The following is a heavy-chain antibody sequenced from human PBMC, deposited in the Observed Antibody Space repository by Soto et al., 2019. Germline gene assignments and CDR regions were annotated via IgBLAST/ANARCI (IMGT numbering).Heavy chain of an antibody. CDR3: ARHIPASNYYGSGSYYRGHYYYYYMDV. CDR1: GYSFTSYW. V-gene: IGHV5-51*01. J-gene: IGHJ6*03. CDR2: IYPGDSDT. Sequence: PGESLKISCKGSGYSFTSYWIGWVRQMPGKGLGWMGIIYPGDSDTRYSPSFQGQVTISADKSISTAYLQWSSLKASDTAMYYCARHIPASNYYGSGSYYRGHYYYYYMDVWGKGTTVTVSS. D-gene: IGHD3-10*01.